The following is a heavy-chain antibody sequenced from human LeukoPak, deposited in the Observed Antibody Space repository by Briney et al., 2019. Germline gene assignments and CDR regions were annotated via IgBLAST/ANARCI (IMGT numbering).Heavy chain of an antibody. CDR3: ARGGRGVAGTHDC. J-gene: IGHJ4*02. D-gene: IGHD6-19*01. CDR2: MQYDGSDK. V-gene: IGHV3-30*02. CDR1: GFTFSNYG. Sequence: PGGSLRLSCAASGFTFSNYGIHWVRQAPGKGLEWVTFMQYDGSDKFYADSVKGRFTISRDNAKNSLYLQMNSLRAEDTAVYYCARGGRGVAGTHDCWGQGTLVTVSS.